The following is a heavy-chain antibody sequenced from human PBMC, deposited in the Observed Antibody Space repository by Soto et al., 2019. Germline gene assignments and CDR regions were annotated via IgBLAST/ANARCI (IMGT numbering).Heavy chain of an antibody. V-gene: IGHV3-23*01. CDR1: GFTFSTYS. Sequence: HPGGSLRLSCTASGFTFSTYSMNLVRQAPGKGLECVSAISVSAGSTYSADSVKGRFTISRDNSKNTLYLQMNSLRAEDTAIYYCAKRQGLVYCSGINCPDAFDVWGQGTMVTVSS. J-gene: IGHJ3*01. CDR3: AKRQGLVYCSGINCPDAFDV. D-gene: IGHD2-15*01. CDR2: ISVSAGST.